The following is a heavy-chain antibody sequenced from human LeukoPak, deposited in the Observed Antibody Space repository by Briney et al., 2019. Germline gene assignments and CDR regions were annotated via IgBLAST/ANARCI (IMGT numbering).Heavy chain of an antibody. J-gene: IGHJ4*02. D-gene: IGHD3-22*01. V-gene: IGHV3-11*01. CDR2: ISSSGSTI. CDR3: AKPYYDSSGYSDFDY. Sequence: PGGSLRLSCAASGFTFSDYYMSWIRQAPGKGLEWVSYISSSGSTIYYADSVKGRFTISRDNAKNSLYLQMNSLRAEDTAVYYCAKPYYDSSGYSDFDYWGQGTLVTVSS. CDR1: GFTFSDYY.